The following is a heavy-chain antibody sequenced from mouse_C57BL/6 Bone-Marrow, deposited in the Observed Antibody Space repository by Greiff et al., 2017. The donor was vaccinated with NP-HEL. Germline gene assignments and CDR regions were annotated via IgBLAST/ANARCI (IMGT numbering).Heavy chain of an antibody. CDR1: GYTFTDYY. V-gene: IGHV1-75*01. J-gene: IGHJ3*01. CDR3: ARDGYYYGTLFAY. CDR2: IFPGSGST. Sequence: VQLQESGPELVKPGASVKISCKASGYTFTDYYINWVKQRPGQGLEWIGWIFPGSGSTYYNEKFKGKATLTVDKSSSTAYMLLSSLTSEDSAVYFCARDGYYYGTLFAYWGQGTLVTVSA. D-gene: IGHD1-1*01.